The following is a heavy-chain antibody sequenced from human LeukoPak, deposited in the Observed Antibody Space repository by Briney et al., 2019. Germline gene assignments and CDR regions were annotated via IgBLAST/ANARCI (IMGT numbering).Heavy chain of an antibody. CDR2: IYYSGST. CDR3: ARVWFGELEGPTFDY. CDR1: GGSISSSSYY. D-gene: IGHD3-10*01. V-gene: IGHV4-39*01. J-gene: IGHJ4*02. Sequence: PSETLSLTCTVSGGSISSSSYYWGWIRQPPGKGLEWIGSIYYSGSTYYNPSLKSRVTISVDTSKNQFSLKLSSVTAADTAVYYCARVWFGELEGPTFDYWGQGTLVTVSS.